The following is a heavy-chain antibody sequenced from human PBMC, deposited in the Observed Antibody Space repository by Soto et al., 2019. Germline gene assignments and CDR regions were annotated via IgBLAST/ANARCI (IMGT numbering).Heavy chain of an antibody. J-gene: IGHJ5*02. V-gene: IGHV4-4*07. Sequence: SETLSRTCTVSGASISGFYWSWIRKSAGKGMEWIGHIYATGTTDYNPSLKSRVMMSVDTYKKQFSLKLMSVTAADTAVYYCVRDGTKPLRDWFDHWGQGISVTVSS. CDR2: IYATGTT. CDR1: GASISGFY. D-gene: IGHD1-1*01. CDR3: VRDGTKPLRDWFDH.